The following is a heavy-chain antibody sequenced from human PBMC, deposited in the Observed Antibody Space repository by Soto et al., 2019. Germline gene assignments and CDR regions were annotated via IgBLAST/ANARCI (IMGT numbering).Heavy chain of an antibody. CDR2: ISGYNGDT. V-gene: IGHV1-18*01. J-gene: IGHJ6*02. CDR3: AKNGQPPYYYYCLDV. Sequence: QGQLVQSEAEVKKPGASVKVSCKASGYTFTRYVISWVRQAPGQGLEWMGWISGYNGDTNYAQKFQGRVSMTIETSTGTAYMELRSLTSDDTAVYYCAKNGQPPYYYYCLDVWGQGTKVTVSS. CDR1: GYTFTRYV. D-gene: IGHD2-8*01.